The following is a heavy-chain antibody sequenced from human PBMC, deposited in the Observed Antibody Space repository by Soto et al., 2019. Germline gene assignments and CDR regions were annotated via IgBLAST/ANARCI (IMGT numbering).Heavy chain of an antibody. CDR3: ATVFFRLCAFDI. D-gene: IGHD3-10*01. CDR2: ISAYNGNT. Sequence: QVQLVQSGAGVKKPGASVKVSCKASGYTFISYGISWVRQAPGQGLEWMGWISAYNGNTNYAQKLQGRVTMTTDTPTSTDYMKLSSMRSDDTAVYYYATVFFRLCAFDIWGQGTMVTVSS. J-gene: IGHJ3*02. CDR1: GYTFISYG. V-gene: IGHV1-18*01.